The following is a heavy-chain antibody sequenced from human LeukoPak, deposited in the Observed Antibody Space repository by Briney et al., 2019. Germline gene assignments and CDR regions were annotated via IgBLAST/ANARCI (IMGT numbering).Heavy chain of an antibody. CDR3: ARVRKHLTIFYPVQIDY. Sequence: SETLSLTCAVYGGSFSGYYWSWIRQPPGKGPECFGEINHSGSTNYNPSLKSRVTISVDTSKNQFSLKLSSVTAADTAVYYCARVRKHLTIFYPVQIDYWGQGTLVTVSS. CDR2: INHSGST. CDR1: GGSFSGYY. V-gene: IGHV4-34*01. J-gene: IGHJ4*02. D-gene: IGHD3-9*01.